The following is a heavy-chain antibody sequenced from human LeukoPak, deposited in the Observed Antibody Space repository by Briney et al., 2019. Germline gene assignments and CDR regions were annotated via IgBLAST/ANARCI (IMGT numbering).Heavy chain of an antibody. CDR1: GFTFSSYA. V-gene: IGHV3-23*01. D-gene: IGHD3-3*01. CDR2: ISGSGGST. Sequence: GGSLRLSCAASGFTFSSYAMSWVRQAPGKGLEWVSAISGSGGSTYYADSVKGRFTISRDNSKNTLYLQMNSLRAEDTALYYCAKGFLESSYGMDVWGQGTTVIVSS. J-gene: IGHJ6*02. CDR3: AKGFLESSYGMDV.